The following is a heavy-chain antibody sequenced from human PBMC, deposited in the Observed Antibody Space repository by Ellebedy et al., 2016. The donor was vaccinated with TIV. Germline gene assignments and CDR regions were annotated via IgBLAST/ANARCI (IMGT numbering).Heavy chain of an antibody. V-gene: IGHV4-34*01. CDR3: VSVGHDYGDY. CDR1: GGSFSGYY. D-gene: IGHD4-23*01. J-gene: IGHJ4*02. Sequence: MPSETLSLTCAVYGGSFSGYYWSWIRQPPGKGLEWIGEINHSGSTNYNPSLKSRVTISVDTSKNQFSLKLSSVTAADTAVYYCVSVGHDYGDYWGQGTLVTVSS. CDR2: INHSGST.